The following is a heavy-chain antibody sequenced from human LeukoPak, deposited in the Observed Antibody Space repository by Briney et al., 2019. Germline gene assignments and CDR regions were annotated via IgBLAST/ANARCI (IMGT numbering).Heavy chain of an antibody. D-gene: IGHD2-2*01. Sequence: GGSLRLSCAASGCTVSSNYMSWVRQAPGKGLELVSVRYSGGSTYYADSVKGRFAISRDNSKNTLYLQMNSLRPEDTAVYYCAREGYCSGTSCSADYWGQGTLVTVSS. CDR2: RYSGGST. V-gene: IGHV3-66*02. J-gene: IGHJ4*02. CDR3: AREGYCSGTSCSADY. CDR1: GCTVSSNY.